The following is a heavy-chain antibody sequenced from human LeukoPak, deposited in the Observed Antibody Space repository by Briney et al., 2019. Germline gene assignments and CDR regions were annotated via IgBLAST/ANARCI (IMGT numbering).Heavy chain of an antibody. J-gene: IGHJ4*02. CDR1: GYTCTSYG. D-gene: IGHD2-2*01. CDR3: ARDLGYCSSTSCYGFDY. V-gene: IGHV1-18*01. Sequence: ASVKVSCKASGYTCTSYGISWVRQAPGQGLEWMGWISAYNGNTNYAQKLQGRVTMTTDTSTSTAYMELRSLRSDDTAVYYCARDLGYCSSTSCYGFDYWGQGTLVTVSS. CDR2: ISAYNGNT.